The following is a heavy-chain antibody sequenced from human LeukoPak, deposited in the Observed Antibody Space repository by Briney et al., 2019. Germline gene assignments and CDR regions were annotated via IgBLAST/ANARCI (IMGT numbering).Heavy chain of an antibody. CDR2: IYYSGST. Sequence: SETLSLTCTVSGGSISSYYWSWIRQPPGKGLEWIGYIYYSGSTNYNPSLKSRVTISVDTSKNQFSLKLSSVTAADTAVYYCARTLPLYSGSYHRGFDPWGQGTLVTVSS. J-gene: IGHJ5*02. CDR3: ARTLPLYSGSYHRGFDP. CDR1: GGSISSYY. V-gene: IGHV4-59*01. D-gene: IGHD1-26*01.